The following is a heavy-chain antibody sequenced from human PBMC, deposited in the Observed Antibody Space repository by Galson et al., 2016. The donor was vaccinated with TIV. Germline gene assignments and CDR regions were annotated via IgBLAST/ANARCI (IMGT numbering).Heavy chain of an antibody. CDR2: INPNSGGT. D-gene: IGHD2-2*03. V-gene: IGHV1-2*05. CDR1: GYTFSDYH. J-gene: IGHJ6*02. Sequence: SVKVSCKASGYTFSDYHMHWVRQAPGQGLEWMGRINPNSGGTECAQKFQDRVTMTRDTSINTAYMELSRLRYDDSVIYYCARERGPGYCSSTSCYGYYGMDVWGQGTTVTVSS. CDR3: ARERGPGYCSSTSCYGYYGMDV.